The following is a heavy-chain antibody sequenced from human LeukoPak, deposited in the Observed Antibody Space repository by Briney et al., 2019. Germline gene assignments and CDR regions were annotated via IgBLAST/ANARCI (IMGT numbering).Heavy chain of an antibody. J-gene: IGHJ6*02. CDR2: MNRDGGER. CDR1: GFTFSSYA. V-gene: IGHV3-7*01. D-gene: IGHD3-16*01. Sequence: GGSLRLSCAASGFTFSSYAMSWVRQAPGKGLEWVANMNRDGGERNYVDSMKGRITISRDNAKNSLYLQMNSLRVEDTAVYYCARDGGIIRFGGQDVWGQGTTVTVS. CDR3: ARDGGIIRFGGQDV.